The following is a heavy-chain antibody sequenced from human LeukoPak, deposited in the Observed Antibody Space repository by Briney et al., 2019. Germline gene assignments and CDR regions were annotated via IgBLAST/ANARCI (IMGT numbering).Heavy chain of an antibody. J-gene: IGHJ4*02. CDR1: GFTFSDYY. V-gene: IGHV3-11*05. Sequence: GGSLRPSCAASGFTFSDYYMSWIRQAPGKGLEWVSDISSSSRYANYADSVKGRFTISRDNAKKSLYLQMNSLRAEDTAVYYCTRDKQQLDDYWGQGTLVTVSS. CDR2: ISSSSRYA. D-gene: IGHD1-1*01. CDR3: TRDKQQLDDY.